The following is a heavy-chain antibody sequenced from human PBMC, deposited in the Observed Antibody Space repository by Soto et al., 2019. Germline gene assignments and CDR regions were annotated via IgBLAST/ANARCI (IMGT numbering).Heavy chain of an antibody. V-gene: IGHV4-59*02. Sequence: SETLSLTCSFSGDSVTSHYLTWIRQSPEKGLEWIGYMHYTGFSHYNPSLKSRLTISVDTSKNQFTLQLTSVTVADTAVYYCARVRGTVTPLGYYYYMDVWGKGTTVTVSS. CDR1: GDSVTSHY. CDR2: MHYTGFS. J-gene: IGHJ6*03. D-gene: IGHD4-17*01. CDR3: ARVRGTVTPLGYYYYMDV.